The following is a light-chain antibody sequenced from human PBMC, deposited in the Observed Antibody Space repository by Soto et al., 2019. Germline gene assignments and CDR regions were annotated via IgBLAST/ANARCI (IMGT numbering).Light chain of an antibody. CDR1: QSISSY. V-gene: IGKV1-39*01. CDR2: AAS. J-gene: IGKJ1*01. CDR3: QQSDSIPLT. Sequence: DIQRTQSPSSLSAFLGDRVTITCRASQSISSYLNWYQHKKGNAPKLLIYAASNLQSGVPLRFSGSGYGAHFNLTISSLQTEDFATYYCQQSDSIPLTFGQGTKVDIK.